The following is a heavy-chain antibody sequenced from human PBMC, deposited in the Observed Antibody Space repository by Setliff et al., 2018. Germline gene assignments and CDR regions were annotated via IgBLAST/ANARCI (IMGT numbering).Heavy chain of an antibody. V-gene: IGHV1-2*02. CDR2: ISPNSGGT. CDR1: GYSFTIYG. D-gene: IGHD6-19*01. CDR3: ARDLIAVAATTAFDI. Sequence: ASVKVSCKASGYSFTIYGISWVRQAPGQGLEWMGWISPNSGGTNYAQKFQGRVTMTRDTSISTAYMELSRLRSDDTAMYYCARDLIAVAATTAFDIWGQGTMVTVSS. J-gene: IGHJ3*02.